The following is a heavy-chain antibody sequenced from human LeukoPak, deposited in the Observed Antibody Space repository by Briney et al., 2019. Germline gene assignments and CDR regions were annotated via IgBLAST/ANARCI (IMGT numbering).Heavy chain of an antibody. V-gene: IGHV4-39*07. CDR1: GGSISSSSYY. Sequence: SETLSLTCTVSGGSISSSSYYWGWIRQPPGKGLEWIGSIYYSGSTYYNPSLKSRVTISVDTSKNQFSLKLSSVTAADTAVYYCARGPGATGRPPFDYWGQGTLVTVSS. J-gene: IGHJ4*02. D-gene: IGHD1-26*01. CDR3: ARGPGATGRPPFDY. CDR2: IYYSGST.